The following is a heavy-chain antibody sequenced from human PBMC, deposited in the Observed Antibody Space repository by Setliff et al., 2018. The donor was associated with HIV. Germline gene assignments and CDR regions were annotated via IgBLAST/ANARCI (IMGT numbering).Heavy chain of an antibody. Sequence: SETLSLTCSVSGGSISNFYWSWIRQPPGKGLEWVGHIYSTGDTNYNPSLKSRVTLSADTSKNQLSLSLTSVTAADTAVYYCARVRLTMIMMVDYFDQWGPGTLVTAPQ. D-gene: IGHD3-22*01. CDR2: IYSTGDT. CDR3: ARVRLTMIMMVDYFDQ. V-gene: IGHV4-4*07. J-gene: IGHJ4*02. CDR1: GGSISNFY.